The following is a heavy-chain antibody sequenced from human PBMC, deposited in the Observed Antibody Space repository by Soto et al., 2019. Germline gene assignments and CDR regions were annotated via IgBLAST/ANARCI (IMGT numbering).Heavy chain of an antibody. D-gene: IGHD6-13*01. CDR3: ARAPGSSGGWYYFDY. CDR2: INPNSGGT. J-gene: IGHJ4*02. CDR1: GYTFTGYY. V-gene: IGHV1-2*04. Sequence: GASVKVSCKASGYTFTGYYMHWVRQAPGQGLEWMGWINPNSGGTSYAQKFQGWVTMTRDTSISTAYMELSRLRSDDTAVYYCARAPGSSGGWYYFDYWGQGTLVTVSS.